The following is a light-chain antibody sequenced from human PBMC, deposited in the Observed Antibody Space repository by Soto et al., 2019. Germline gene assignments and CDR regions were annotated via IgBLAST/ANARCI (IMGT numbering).Light chain of an antibody. CDR1: QSVSSK. Sequence: EIVMTQSPATLSVSPGERATLSCRASQSVSSKLAWYQQKPGQAPRLLIYGTSSRATGIPARFSGSGSGTDFTLTISSLQSEDFAVYYCQQYSNWPPTFGQGTKVDIK. CDR2: GTS. J-gene: IGKJ1*01. CDR3: QQYSNWPPT. V-gene: IGKV3-15*01.